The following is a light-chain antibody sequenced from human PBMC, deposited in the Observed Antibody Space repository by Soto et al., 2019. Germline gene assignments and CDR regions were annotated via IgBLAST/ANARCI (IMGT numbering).Light chain of an antibody. CDR2: GAS. Sequence: EILLTQSPGTLSLSPGDRATLSCRASQSLTSSFLAWYQQKTGQTPRLLIYGASIRATDIPDRFSGSGSGTDVTLTISRLEHEDFAVYFCQQYGRLPLSFGGGTKVEIK. J-gene: IGKJ4*01. V-gene: IGKV3-20*01. CDR1: QSLTSSF. CDR3: QQYGRLPLS.